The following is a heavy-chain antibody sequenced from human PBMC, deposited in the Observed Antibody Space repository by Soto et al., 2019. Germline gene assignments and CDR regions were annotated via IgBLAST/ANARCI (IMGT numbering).Heavy chain of an antibody. Sequence: SETLSLTCTVSGGSISSSSYYWGWIRQPPGKGLEWIGSIYYSGSTYYNPSLKSRVTISVDTSKNQFSLKLSSVTAADTAVYYCASSSLPFEDIVVVVAAINFDYWGQGTLVTVSS. CDR1: GGSISSSSYY. D-gene: IGHD2-15*01. J-gene: IGHJ4*02. V-gene: IGHV4-39*01. CDR2: IYYSGST. CDR3: ASSSLPFEDIVVVVAAINFDY.